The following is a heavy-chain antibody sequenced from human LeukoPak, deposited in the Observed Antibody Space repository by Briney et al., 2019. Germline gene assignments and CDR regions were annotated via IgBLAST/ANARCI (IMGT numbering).Heavy chain of an antibody. D-gene: IGHD2-2*01. CDR1: GFTFSSYA. J-gene: IGHJ6*02. V-gene: IGHV3-23*01. CDR3: AKINIVVTYYYYGMDV. CDR2: ISGSGGST. Sequence: GSLRLSCAASGFTFSSYAMSWVRQAPGKGLEWVSAISGSGGSTYYAGSVKGRFTISRDNSKNTLYLQMNSLRAEDTAVYYCAKINIVVTYYYYGMDVWGQGTTVTVSS.